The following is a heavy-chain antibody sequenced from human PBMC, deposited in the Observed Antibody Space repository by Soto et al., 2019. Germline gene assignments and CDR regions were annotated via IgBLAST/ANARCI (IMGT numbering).Heavy chain of an antibody. Sequence: GASVKVSCKASGCTFIISYCNWVRQAPGQGLEWIEIIKPSGGCTMYAQKFQGRVTMTRDTSTSTVYMDLGSLTSEDTAVYFCTRDMGGSYFDCWXQGTLVNVSS. CDR2: IKPSGGCT. J-gene: IGHJ4*02. D-gene: IGHD1-26*01. V-gene: IGHV1-46*03. CDR3: TRDMGGSYFDC. CDR1: GCTFIISY.